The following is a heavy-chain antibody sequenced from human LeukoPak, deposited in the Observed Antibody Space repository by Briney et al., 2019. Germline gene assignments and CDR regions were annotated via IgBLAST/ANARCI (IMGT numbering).Heavy chain of an antibody. D-gene: IGHD1-26*01. CDR1: GGSISSSSYY. Sequence: SEALSLTCTVSGGSISSSSYYWGWIRQPPGKGLEWIGSIYYSGSTYYNPSLKSRVIISVDTSKNQFSLKLSSVTAADTAVYYCARALESGSFDYWGQGTLVTVSS. V-gene: IGHV4-39*01. CDR3: ARALESGSFDY. J-gene: IGHJ4*02. CDR2: IYYSGST.